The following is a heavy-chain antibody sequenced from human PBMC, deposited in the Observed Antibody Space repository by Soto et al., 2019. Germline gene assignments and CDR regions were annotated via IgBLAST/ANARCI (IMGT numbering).Heavy chain of an antibody. Sequence: GGSLRLSCAASGFTFSSYWMHWVRQAPGKGLVWVSCINSDGSSTSYADSVKGRFTISRDNAKNTLYLQMNSLRAEDTAVYYCARTSTYKHIDYWGQGTLVTVSS. D-gene: IGHD1-1*01. CDR2: INSDGSST. V-gene: IGHV3-74*01. CDR3: ARTSTYKHIDY. CDR1: GFTFSSYW. J-gene: IGHJ4*02.